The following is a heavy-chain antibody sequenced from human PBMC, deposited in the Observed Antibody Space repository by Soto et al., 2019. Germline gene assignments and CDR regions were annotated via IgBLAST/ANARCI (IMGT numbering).Heavy chain of an antibody. CDR3: AISTNDYGDRH. J-gene: IGHJ4*02. CDR1: GYTFTSYD. CDR2: MNPNSGNT. V-gene: IGHV1-8*01. Sequence: QVQLVQSGAEVKKPGASVKVSCKASGYTFTSYDINWVRQATGQGLEWMGWMNPNSGNTGYAQKFQGRVTMTRNTSISTAYMVLSSLRSDDMAVYYCAISTNDYGDRHWGQGTLVTVSS. D-gene: IGHD4-17*01.